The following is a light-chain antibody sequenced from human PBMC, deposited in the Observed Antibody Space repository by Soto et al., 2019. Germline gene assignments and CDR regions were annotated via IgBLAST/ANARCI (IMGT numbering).Light chain of an antibody. CDR3: QQYGSSPYT. Sequence: EIVLTQSPGTLSLSPGERATLSCRASQSVSSNYLAWYQQKPGQAPRLLIYGASSRATVIPDRFSGSGSWTDFTLTIRRLEPEDFAMYYCQQYGSSPYTFGQGTRLEIK. CDR1: QSVSSNY. J-gene: IGKJ2*01. CDR2: GAS. V-gene: IGKV3-20*01.